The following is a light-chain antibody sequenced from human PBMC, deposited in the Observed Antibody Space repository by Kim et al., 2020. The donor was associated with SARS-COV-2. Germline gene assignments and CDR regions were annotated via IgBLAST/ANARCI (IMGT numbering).Light chain of an antibody. CDR1: QDIANS. Sequence: ASVRDRVTIKCRASQDIANSLAWYQQKTGKVPQVLIYAASTLQSGVPSRFSGSGSGTEFTHTIGSLQTEDVATYYCQKYNSASWTFGPGTKVDIK. J-gene: IGKJ1*01. CDR2: AAS. V-gene: IGKV1-27*01. CDR3: QKYNSASWT.